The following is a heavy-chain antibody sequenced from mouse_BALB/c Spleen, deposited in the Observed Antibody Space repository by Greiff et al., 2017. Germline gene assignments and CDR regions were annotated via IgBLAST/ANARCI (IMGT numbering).Heavy chain of an antibody. CDR2: ISNLAYSI. V-gene: IGHV5-15*02. CDR1: GFTFSDYG. Sequence: EVKLMESGGGLVQPGGSRKLSCAASGFTFSDYGMAWVRQAPGKGPEWVAFISNLAYSIYYADTVTGRFTISRENAKNTLYLEMSSLRSEDTAMYYCARGGGYYAMDYWGQGTSVTVSS. CDR3: ARGGGYYAMDY. J-gene: IGHJ4*01.